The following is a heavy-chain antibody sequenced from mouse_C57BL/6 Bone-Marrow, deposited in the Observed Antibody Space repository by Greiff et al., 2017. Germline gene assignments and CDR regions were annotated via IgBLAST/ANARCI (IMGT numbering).Heavy chain of an antibody. J-gene: IGHJ2*01. D-gene: IGHD1-1*01. V-gene: IGHV1-7*01. CDR3: ASITTVVAHFDY. CDR1: GYTFTSYW. CDR2: INPSSGYT. Sequence: QVQLKQSGAELAKPGASVKLSCKASGYTFTSYWMHWVKQRPGQGLEWIGYINPSSGYTKYNQKFKGKATLTADKSSSTAYMQLSSLTYEDSAVYYCASITTVVAHFDYWGQGTTLTVSS.